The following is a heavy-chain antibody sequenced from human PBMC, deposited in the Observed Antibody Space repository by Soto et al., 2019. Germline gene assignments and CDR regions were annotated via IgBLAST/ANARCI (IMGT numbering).Heavy chain of an antibody. D-gene: IGHD1-1*01. Sequence: QLQLQESGPGLVKPSETLSLTCTVSGDSITSGGYYWGWIRQPPGKGLEWIGSVHYSGNTFYNPSLQSRLIISRATSRNEFSLRLHSVTAADTAVYYCVSRLGYGYAMDVWGQGTTVTVSS. CDR3: VSRLGYGYAMDV. CDR1: GDSITSGGYY. J-gene: IGHJ6*02. V-gene: IGHV4-39*01. CDR2: VHYSGNT.